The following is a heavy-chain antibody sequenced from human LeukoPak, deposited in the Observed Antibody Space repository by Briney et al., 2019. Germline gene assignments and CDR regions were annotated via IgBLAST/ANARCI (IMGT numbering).Heavy chain of an antibody. V-gene: IGHV3-15*01. D-gene: IGHD3-10*01. J-gene: IGHJ1*01. CDR1: GFTFSNAW. CDR2: IKSKTDGGTT. CDR3: TTVISPNRQSRRGYFQH. Sequence: PGGSLRLSCAASGFTFSNAWMSWVRQAPGKGLEWVGRIKSKTDGGTTDYAAPVKGRFTISRDDSKNTLYLQMNSLKTEDTAVYYCTTVISPNRQSRRGYFQHWGQGTLVTVSS.